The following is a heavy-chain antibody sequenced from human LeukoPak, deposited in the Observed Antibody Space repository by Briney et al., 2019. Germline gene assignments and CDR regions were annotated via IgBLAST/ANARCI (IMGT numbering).Heavy chain of an antibody. CDR3: AKHRGGSLGYFDY. CDR2: INHSGST. Sequence: SETLSLTCAVYGGSFSGYYWSWIRQPPGKGLEWIGEINHSGSTNYNPSLKSRITISVDTSKNQFSLKLSSVTAADTAVYYCAKHRGGSLGYFDYWGQGTLVTVSS. CDR1: GGSFSGYY. J-gene: IGHJ4*02. D-gene: IGHD1-26*01. V-gene: IGHV4-34*01.